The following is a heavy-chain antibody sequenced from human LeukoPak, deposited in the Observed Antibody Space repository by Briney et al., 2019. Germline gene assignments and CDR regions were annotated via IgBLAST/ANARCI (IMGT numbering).Heavy chain of an antibody. CDR1: GFTFSTYW. CDR2: IKQDGSEK. J-gene: IGHJ4*02. Sequence: PGGSLRLSCAASGFTFSTYWMSWVRQAPGKGLEWVANIKQDGSEKYYLDSVKGRFTISRDNAKNSLYLQMNSLRAEDTAVYFCTRESAAGIHYSGQGTLVTVSS. V-gene: IGHV3-7*01. CDR3: TRESAAGIHY. D-gene: IGHD6-13*01.